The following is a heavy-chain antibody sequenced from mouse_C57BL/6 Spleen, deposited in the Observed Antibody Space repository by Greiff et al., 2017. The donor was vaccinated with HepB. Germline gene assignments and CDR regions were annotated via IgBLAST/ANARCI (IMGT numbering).Heavy chain of an antibody. V-gene: IGHV1-39*01. Sequence: VHVKQSGPELVKPGASVKISCKASGYSFTDYNMNWVKQSNGKSLEWIGVINPNYGTTSYNQKFKGKATLTVDQSSSTAYMQLNSLTSEDSAVYYCARCPPYGNYGGGYFDVWGTGTTVTVSS. CDR3: ARCPPYGNYGGGYFDV. CDR2: INPNYGTT. J-gene: IGHJ1*03. CDR1: GYSFTDYN. D-gene: IGHD2-1*01.